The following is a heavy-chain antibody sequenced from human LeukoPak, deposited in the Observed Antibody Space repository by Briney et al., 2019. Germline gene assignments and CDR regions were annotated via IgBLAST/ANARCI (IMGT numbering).Heavy chain of an antibody. CDR3: ARWMDIVATRRVDYFDY. CDR1: GYTFTSYG. CDR2: ISAYNGNT. J-gene: IGHJ4*02. D-gene: IGHD5-12*01. V-gene: IGHV1-18*01. Sequence: GASVKVSCKASGYTFTSYGISWVRQAPGQGLEWMGWISAYNGNTNYAQKLQGRVTMTTDTSTSTAYMELRSLRSDDTAVYYCARWMDIVATRRVDYFDYWGQGTLVTVSS.